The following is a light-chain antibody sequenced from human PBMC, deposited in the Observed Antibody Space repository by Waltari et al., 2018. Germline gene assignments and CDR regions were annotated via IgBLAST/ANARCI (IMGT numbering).Light chain of an antibody. J-gene: IGKJ1*01. CDR1: QDISIY. V-gene: IGKV1-33*01. CDR3: QQYKDLPRT. Sequence: DIQMTQSPSSMSASVGDRVSITCQSSQDISIYLSWYQQKPGKAPKVLIYDASNLETGVPSRFTGSRSGTDFTFTISSLQPKDIATYYCQQYKDLPRTFGQGTKVEIK. CDR2: DAS.